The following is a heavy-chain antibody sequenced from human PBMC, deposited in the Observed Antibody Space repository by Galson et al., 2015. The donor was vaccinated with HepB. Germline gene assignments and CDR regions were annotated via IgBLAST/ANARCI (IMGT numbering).Heavy chain of an antibody. J-gene: IGHJ6*02. CDR1: GFTFSGYW. CDR2: IKKDGSEK. CDR3: VRDLGDYYDSSTYYVRPAAYGMDV. V-gene: IGHV3-7*05. D-gene: IGHD3-22*01. Sequence: SLRLSCAASGFTFSGYWMNWARQAPGKGLEWVATIKKDGSEKYYVDSVKGRFTISRDNAQNSLYLQMNSLGAEDTAVYYCVRDLGDYYDSSTYYVRPAAYGMDVWGQGTTVIVSS.